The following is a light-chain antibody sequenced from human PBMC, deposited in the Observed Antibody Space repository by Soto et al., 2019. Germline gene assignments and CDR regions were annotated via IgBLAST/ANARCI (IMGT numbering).Light chain of an antibody. CDR3: GTWDSSLSAWR. CDR1: SSNIGNNY. J-gene: IGLJ2*01. CDR2: DNN. V-gene: IGLV1-51*01. Sequence: QSVLTQPPSVSAAPGQKVTISCSGSSSNIGNNYVSWYQQLPGTAPKLLIYDNNKRPSGIPDRFSGSKSGTSATLGITGLQTGDEADYYCGTWDSSLSAWRFGGGTKLTVL.